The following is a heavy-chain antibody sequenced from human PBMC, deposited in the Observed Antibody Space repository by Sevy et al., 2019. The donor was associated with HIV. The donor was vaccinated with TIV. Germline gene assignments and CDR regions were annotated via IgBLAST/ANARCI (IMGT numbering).Heavy chain of an antibody. V-gene: IGHV3-72*01. Sequence: GGSLRLSCAASGFTFSDHYMDWVRQAPGKGLEWVGRTRNKANSYTTEYAASVKGRFTISRDDSKNSLYLQMNSLKTEDTAVYYCARVCYSRSWYLDYWGQGTLVTVSS. CDR1: GFTFSDHY. J-gene: IGHJ4*02. CDR3: ARVCYSRSWYLDY. D-gene: IGHD6-13*01. CDR2: TRNKANSYTT.